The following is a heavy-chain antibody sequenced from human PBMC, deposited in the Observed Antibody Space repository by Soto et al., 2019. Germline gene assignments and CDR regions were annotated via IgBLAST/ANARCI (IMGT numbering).Heavy chain of an antibody. CDR1: GYTFTSYY. CDR3: AKALQPHAFDI. J-gene: IGHJ3*02. CDR2: ISYDGSNK. V-gene: IGHV3-30*18. Sequence: SCKASGYTFTSYYMHWVRQAPGKGLEWVAVISYDGSNKYYADSVKGRFTISRDNSKNTLYLQMNSLRAEDTAVYYCAKALQPHAFDIWGQGTMVTVSS.